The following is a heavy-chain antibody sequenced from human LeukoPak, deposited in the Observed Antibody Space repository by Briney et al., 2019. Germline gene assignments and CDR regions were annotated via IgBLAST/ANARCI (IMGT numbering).Heavy chain of an antibody. Sequence: GGSLRPSCAASGFTFSSYAMSWVRQAPGKGLEWVSAIGSSGDSTYYADSVKGRLTISRDNSKNTLYLQMNSLRAEDTAVYYCAKATYDSSGYAYFDYWGQGTLVTVSS. CDR3: AKATYDSSGYAYFDY. CDR1: GFTFSSYA. J-gene: IGHJ4*02. D-gene: IGHD3-22*01. CDR2: IGSSGDST. V-gene: IGHV3-23*01.